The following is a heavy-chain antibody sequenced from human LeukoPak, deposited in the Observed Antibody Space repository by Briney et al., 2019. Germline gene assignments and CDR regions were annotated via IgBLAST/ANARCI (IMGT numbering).Heavy chain of an antibody. Sequence: ASVKVSCKASGYTFTSYYMHWVRQAPGQGLEWMGIINPSGGSTSYAQKFQGRVTMTRDTSTSTVYMELSSLRSGDTAVYYCATDLTMVRGVTNWFDPWGQGTLVTVSS. CDR1: GYTFTSYY. CDR2: INPSGGST. V-gene: IGHV1-46*01. CDR3: ATDLTMVRGVTNWFDP. D-gene: IGHD3-10*01. J-gene: IGHJ5*02.